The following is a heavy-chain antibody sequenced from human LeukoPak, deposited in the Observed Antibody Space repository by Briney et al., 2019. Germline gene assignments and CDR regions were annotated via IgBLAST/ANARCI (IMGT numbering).Heavy chain of an antibody. CDR3: ARTLQSSGWYVDYFDY. V-gene: IGHV4-59*01. CDR1: GGSISSYY. J-gene: IGHJ4*02. D-gene: IGHD6-19*01. Sequence: SETLSLTCTVSGGSISSYYWSWIRQPPGEGLEWIGYIYYSGSTNYNPSLRSRATISVDTSKNQFSLKLSSVTAADTAVYYCARTLQSSGWYVDYFDYWGQGTLVTVSS. CDR2: IYYSGST.